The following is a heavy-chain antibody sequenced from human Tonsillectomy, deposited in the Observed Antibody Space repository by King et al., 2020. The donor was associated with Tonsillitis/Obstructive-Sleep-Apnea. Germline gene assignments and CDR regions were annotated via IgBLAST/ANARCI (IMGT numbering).Heavy chain of an antibody. CDR3: ATSSYSGYDGGDAFDI. Sequence: QLVQSGAEVKKPGSSVKVSCKASGGTFSSYAISWVRQAPGQGLEWMGGIIPIFGTANYAQEFQGRVTITADESTSTAYMELSSLRSEDTAVYYCATSSYSGYDGGDAFDIWGQGTMVTVSS. CDR1: GGTFSSYA. J-gene: IGHJ3*02. D-gene: IGHD5-12*01. V-gene: IGHV1-69*12. CDR2: IIPIFGTA.